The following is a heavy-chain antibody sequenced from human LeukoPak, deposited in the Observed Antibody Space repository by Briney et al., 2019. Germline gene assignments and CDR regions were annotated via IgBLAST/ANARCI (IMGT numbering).Heavy chain of an antibody. CDR1: GGTFSSYA. J-gene: IGHJ6*03. Sequence: ASVKVSCKASGGTFSSYAISWVRQAPGQGLEWTGGIIPIFGTANYAQKFQGRVTITTDESTSTAYMELSSLRSEDTAVYYCARGAGDYEYMDVWGKGTTVTVSS. CDR3: ARGAGDYEYMDV. CDR2: IIPIFGTA. V-gene: IGHV1-69*05.